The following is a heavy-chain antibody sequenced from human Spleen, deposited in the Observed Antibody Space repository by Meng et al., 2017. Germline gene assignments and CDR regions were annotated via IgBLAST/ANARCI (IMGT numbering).Heavy chain of an antibody. J-gene: IGHJ6*02. CDR1: GFSLNSYA. Sequence: GESLKISCAASGFSLNSYAMSWVRQAPGKGLEWVSAISGSGGDTYSADSVKGRFTISRDNSKNTLYVQMNNLRAEDTAVYYCARGQGWSYYAMDVWGQGTTVTVSS. D-gene: IGHD2-15*01. CDR2: ISGSGGDT. CDR3: ARGQGWSYYAMDV. V-gene: IGHV3-23*01.